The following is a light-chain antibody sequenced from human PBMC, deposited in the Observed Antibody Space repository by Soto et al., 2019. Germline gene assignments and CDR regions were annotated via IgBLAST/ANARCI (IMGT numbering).Light chain of an antibody. CDR3: SSYTSSSTHVV. CDR2: EVN. CDR1: SSDVGDYNY. J-gene: IGLJ3*02. Sequence: QSALTQPASVSGSPGQSITISCTGASSDVGDYNYVSWYQHHPGKAPKLLIYEVNNRPSGVSDRFSGSKSGNVASLTISWLQAEDEADYYCSSYTSSSTHVVFGGGTKVTVL. V-gene: IGLV2-14*01.